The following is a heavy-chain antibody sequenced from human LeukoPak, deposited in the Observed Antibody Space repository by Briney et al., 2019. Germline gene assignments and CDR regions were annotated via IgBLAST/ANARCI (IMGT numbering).Heavy chain of an antibody. CDR3: APIFGDYSDFDS. J-gene: IGHJ4*01. CDR2: INHGGNT. Sequence: SETLSLTCAVYGGSSGSYYWSWIRQPPGKGLEWIGEINHGGNTNYNPSLKSRVTISLDTSKNQFSLRLSSVTAADTALYYCAPIFGDYSDFDSWGQGTLVTVSS. V-gene: IGHV4-34*01. D-gene: IGHD4-17*01. CDR1: GGSSGSYY.